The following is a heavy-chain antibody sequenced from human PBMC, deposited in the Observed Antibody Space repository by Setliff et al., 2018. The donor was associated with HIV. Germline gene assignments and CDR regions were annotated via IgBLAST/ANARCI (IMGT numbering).Heavy chain of an antibody. CDR3: ARAVVPPRRRGFEL. CDR1: GGSTTSYY. D-gene: IGHD2-15*01. Sequence: PSETLSLTCSFSGGSTTSYYWSWIRQPPGKGLEWIGYIYYSGSTNYNPSLKSRVTISLDTSKKQFSLKLSSVTAADTAIYYCARAVVPPRRRGFELWGQGTMVTVSS. V-gene: IGHV4-59*01. J-gene: IGHJ3*01. CDR2: IYYSGST.